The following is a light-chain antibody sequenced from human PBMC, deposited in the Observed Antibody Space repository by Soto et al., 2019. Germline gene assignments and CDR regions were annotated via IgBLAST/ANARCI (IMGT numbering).Light chain of an antibody. CDR3: QVWKSSAV. V-gene: IGLV3-9*01. Sequence: SYELTHPLSVSVARCQTARITFGENKSGGKKGQGYQQKPGHAPVLAIYRDFNRTSVIPERFSGSKSWSTATLAIRRAQAGDEADYSCQVWKSSAVFGTGPKVNV. CDR2: RDF. CDR1: KSGGKK. J-gene: IGLJ1*01.